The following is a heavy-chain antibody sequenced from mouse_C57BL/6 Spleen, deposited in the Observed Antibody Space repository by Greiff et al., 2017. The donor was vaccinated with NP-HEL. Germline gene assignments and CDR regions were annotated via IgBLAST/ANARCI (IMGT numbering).Heavy chain of an antibody. V-gene: IGHV5-17*01. J-gene: IGHJ2*01. CDR3: ARGYGHYFDY. Sequence: EVQRVESGGGLVKPGGSLKLSCAASGFTFSDYGMHWVRQAPEKGLEWVAYISSGSSTIYYADTVKGRFTISRDNAKNTLFLQMTRLRSEDTAMYYCARGYGHYFDYWGQGTTLTVSS. CDR2: ISSGSSTI. D-gene: IGHD1-1*02. CDR1: GFTFSDYG.